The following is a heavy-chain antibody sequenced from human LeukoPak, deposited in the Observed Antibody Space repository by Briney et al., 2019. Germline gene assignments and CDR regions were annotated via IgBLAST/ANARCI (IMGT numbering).Heavy chain of an antibody. CDR1: GGTFSSYA. CDR3: ARDLAPHKQIWFDP. Sequence: GSSVKVSCKASGGTFSSYAISWVRQAPGQGLEWMGRIIPIFGTANYAQKFQGRVTTTTDESTSTAYMELSSLRSEDTAVYYCARDLAPHKQIWFDPWGQGTLVTVSS. J-gene: IGHJ5*02. D-gene: IGHD1-26*01. V-gene: IGHV1-69*05. CDR2: IIPIFGTA.